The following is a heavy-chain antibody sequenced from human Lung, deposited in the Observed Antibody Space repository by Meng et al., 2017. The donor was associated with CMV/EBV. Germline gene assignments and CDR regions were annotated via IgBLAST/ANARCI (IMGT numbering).Heavy chain of an antibody. V-gene: IGHV4-4*03. CDR2: IDDSGST. CDR1: GVSISSNIR. CDR3: ARGKQDAWELLAY. D-gene: IGHD1-26*01. Sequence: QVHHQECGPVLVKPRGSLSLTGGVSGVSISSNIRWTWVRQPPGKGLEWIVDIDDSGSTNYNPSRNSRIIISLDKSKNHFSLKVNTGTAADTAVYYCARGKQDAWELLAYWGQGALVTVSS. J-gene: IGHJ4*02.